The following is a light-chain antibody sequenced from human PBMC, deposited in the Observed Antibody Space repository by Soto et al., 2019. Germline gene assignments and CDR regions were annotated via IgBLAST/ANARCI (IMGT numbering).Light chain of an antibody. Sequence: EIVMTQSPATLSVSPGXXATLSCRASQSVSSNLAWYQQKPGQAPRLLIYGASTRATGIPARFSGSGSGTEFTLTISSLQSEDFAVYYCQQYNNWPMYTFGQGTKLEIK. CDR2: GAS. V-gene: IGKV3-15*01. CDR3: QQYNNWPMYT. CDR1: QSVSSN. J-gene: IGKJ2*01.